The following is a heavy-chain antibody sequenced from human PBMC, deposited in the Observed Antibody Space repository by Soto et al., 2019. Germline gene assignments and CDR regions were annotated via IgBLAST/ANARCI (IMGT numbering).Heavy chain of an antibody. CDR1: VYSINNGYY. CDR2: FYRSGNT. Sequence: PSETLSLTCAVSVYSINNGYYWGWIRQPPGKRLEWIGSFYRSGNTYYNPSLKSRVTISVDTSKNQFSLKLISVTAADTAVYYCARGENDAFDFWGQGTMVTVSS. CDR3: ARGENDAFDF. J-gene: IGHJ3*01. V-gene: IGHV4-38-2*01.